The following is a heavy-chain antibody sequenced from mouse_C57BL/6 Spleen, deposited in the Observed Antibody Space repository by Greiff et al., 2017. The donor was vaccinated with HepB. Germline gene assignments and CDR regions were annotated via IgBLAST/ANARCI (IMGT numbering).Heavy chain of an antibody. J-gene: IGHJ1*03. CDR3: ARGGGLRLDWYFDV. V-gene: IGHV1-81*01. CDR1: GYTFTSYG. Sequence: QVQLQQSGAELARPGASVKLSCKASGYTFTSYGISWVKQRTGQGLEWIGEIYPRSGNTYYNEKFKGKATLTADNSSSTAYMELRSLTSEDSAVYFCARGGGLRLDWYFDVWGTGTTVTVSS. D-gene: IGHD2-4*01. CDR2: IYPRSGNT.